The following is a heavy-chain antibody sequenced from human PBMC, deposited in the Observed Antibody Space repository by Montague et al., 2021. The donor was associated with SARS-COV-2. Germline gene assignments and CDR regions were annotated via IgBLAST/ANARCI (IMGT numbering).Heavy chain of an antibody. CDR2: INSSGTTI. CDR1: GFTFSSYE. CDR3: VRVGVGSTYYFDY. Sequence: SLRLSCAASGFTFSSYEMTWVRQAPGKGLEWVSYINSSGTTIYYADSMKGRFTISRDNVKHSLHLQINSLRAEDTAVYYCVRVGVGSTYYFDYWGHGTLVTVSS. V-gene: IGHV3-48*03. J-gene: IGHJ4*01. D-gene: IGHD1-26*01.